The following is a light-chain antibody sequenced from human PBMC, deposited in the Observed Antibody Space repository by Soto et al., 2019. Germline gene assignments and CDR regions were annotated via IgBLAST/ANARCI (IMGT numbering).Light chain of an antibody. J-gene: IGKJ4*01. Sequence: ENVLTQSPGTLSLSPGERATLSCRASQTITGNYLSWYQQKPGQAPRLLVHGASSRATDIPDRFSGSGSGTDVTLTISRLEPEDFAVYYCHQYGRSPLPGSSPLPFGGGTKVEIK. CDR1: QTITGNY. V-gene: IGKV3-20*01. CDR3: HQYGRSPLPGSSPLP. CDR2: GAS.